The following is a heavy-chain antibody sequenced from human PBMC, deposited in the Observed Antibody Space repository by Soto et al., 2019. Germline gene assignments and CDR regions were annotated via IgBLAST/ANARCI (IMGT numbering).Heavy chain of an antibody. CDR1: GFTFSSYA. CDR2: VSGSGGST. Sequence: EVQLLESGGGLVQPGGSLRLSCAASGFTFSSYAMSWVRQAPGKGLEWVSAVSGSGGSTYYADSVKGRFTISRDNSKNTLYLQMNSLRAEDTAVYYCAQGGSGWYLEYFQHWGQGTLVTVSS. J-gene: IGHJ1*01. D-gene: IGHD6-19*01. CDR3: AQGGSGWYLEYFQH. V-gene: IGHV3-23*01.